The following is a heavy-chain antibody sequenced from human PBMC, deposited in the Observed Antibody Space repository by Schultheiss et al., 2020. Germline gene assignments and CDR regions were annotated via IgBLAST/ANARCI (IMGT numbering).Heavy chain of an antibody. J-gene: IGHJ4*02. V-gene: IGHV3-11*03. CDR2: ISSRSDYT. CDR1: GFTFSDHS. D-gene: IGHD6-19*01. CDR3: ARTGIAVAPNDY. Sequence: GESLKISCAASGFTFSDHSLAWIRQAPGKGLEWLSYISSRSDYTNYADSVRGRFTISRDNAKNSLYLQMNSLRAEDTAVYYCARTGIAVAPNDYWGQGTLVTVSS.